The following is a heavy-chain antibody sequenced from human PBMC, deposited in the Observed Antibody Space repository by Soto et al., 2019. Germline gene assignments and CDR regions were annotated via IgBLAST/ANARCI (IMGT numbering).Heavy chain of an antibody. D-gene: IGHD6-19*01. V-gene: IGHV1-69*13. J-gene: IGHJ6*02. CDR3: ARDQVADRGYYYYYYGMDV. CDR2: IIPIFGTA. CDR1: GGTFSSYA. Sequence: SVKVSCKASGGTFSSYAISWVRQAPGQGLEWMGGIIPIFGTANYAQKFQGRVTITADESTSTAYMELSSLRSEDTAVYYCARDQVADRGYYYYYYGMDVWGQGTTVTVSS.